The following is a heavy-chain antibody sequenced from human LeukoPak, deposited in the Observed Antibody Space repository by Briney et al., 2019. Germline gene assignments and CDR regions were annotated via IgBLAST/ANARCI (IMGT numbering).Heavy chain of an antibody. V-gene: IGHV4-59*08. CDR3: ARLGCSGGSCYDDY. J-gene: IGHJ4*02. CDR2: IYYSGST. Sequence: SETLSLTCTVSGGSISSYYWSWIRQPPGKGLEWIGYIYYSGSTNYNPSLKSRVTISVDTSKNQFSLKLSSVTAAVTAVYYCARLGCSGGSCYDDYWGQGTLVTVSS. D-gene: IGHD2-15*01. CDR1: GGSISSYY.